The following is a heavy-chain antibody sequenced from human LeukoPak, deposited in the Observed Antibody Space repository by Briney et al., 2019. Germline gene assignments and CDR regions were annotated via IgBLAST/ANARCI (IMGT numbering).Heavy chain of an antibody. CDR3: ARATSATSTPVDY. D-gene: IGHD5-12*01. Sequence: GGSLRLSCAASGFTFSSYGMHWVRQAPGKGLEWVAFIRYDGSNKYYADSVKGRFTISRDNSKNTLYLHMNSLGAEDTAVYYCARATSATSTPVDYWGQGSLVTVSS. CDR2: IRYDGSNK. CDR1: GFTFSSYG. V-gene: IGHV3-30*02. J-gene: IGHJ4*02.